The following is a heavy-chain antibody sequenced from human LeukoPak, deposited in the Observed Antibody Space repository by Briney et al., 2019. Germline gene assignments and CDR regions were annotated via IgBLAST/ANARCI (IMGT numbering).Heavy chain of an antibody. CDR3: ARGIGLERRYFQFDY. CDR1: GFTFSSYE. J-gene: IGHJ4*02. CDR2: IDFGGRII. Sequence: GGSLRLSCVASGFTFSSYEMNWVRQVPGNALEWVSYIDFGGRIINYADHVKGRFTISRDNAKNSVYLQMNSLRAEDTAVYYCARGIGLERRYFQFDYWGQGILVTVSS. D-gene: IGHD1-1*01. V-gene: IGHV3-48*03.